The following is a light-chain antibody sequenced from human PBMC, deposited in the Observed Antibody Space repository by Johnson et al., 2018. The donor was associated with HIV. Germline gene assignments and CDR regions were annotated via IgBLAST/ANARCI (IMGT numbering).Light chain of an antibody. Sequence: QSLLTQPPSVSAAPGQKVTISYSGSSSNIGNNYISWYQQLPGTAPKLLIYETTKRPSGIPDRFSGSKSGTSATLGITGLQTGDEADYYCGTWDSSLNSYVFGTGTKVTVL. CDR3: GTWDSSLNSYV. CDR1: SSNIGNNY. J-gene: IGLJ1*01. CDR2: ETT. V-gene: IGLV1-51*02.